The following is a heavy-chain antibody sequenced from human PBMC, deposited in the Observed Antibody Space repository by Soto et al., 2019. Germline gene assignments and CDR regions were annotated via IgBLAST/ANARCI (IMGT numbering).Heavy chain of an antibody. V-gene: IGHV3-30-3*01. CDR2: ISYDGSNK. CDR1: GFTFSSYA. D-gene: IGHD3-3*01. J-gene: IGHJ6*02. CDR3: ARDLVLKIFGVVRDPYGMDV. Sequence: QVQLVESGGGVVQPGRSLRLSCAASGFTFSSYAMHWVRQAPGKGLEWVAVISYDGSNKYYADSVKGRFTISRDNSKNTLYLQMNSLRAEDTAVYYCARDLVLKIFGVVRDPYGMDVWGQGTTVTVSS.